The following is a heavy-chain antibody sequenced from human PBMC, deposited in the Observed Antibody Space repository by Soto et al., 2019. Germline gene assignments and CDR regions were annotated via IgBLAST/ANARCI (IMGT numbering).Heavy chain of an antibody. J-gene: IGHJ3*02. CDR2: INPSGGST. Sequence: ASVKVSCKASGYTFTNYYMHWVRQAPGQGLEWMGIINPSGGSTRYAQKFQDRVTMTWDTSTSTVFMELSSLRSDDTAVCYCARGDEFSITASLMHAFDIWGQGTMVTVSS. V-gene: IGHV1-46*01. D-gene: IGHD6-13*01. CDR1: GYTFTNYY. CDR3: ARGDEFSITASLMHAFDI.